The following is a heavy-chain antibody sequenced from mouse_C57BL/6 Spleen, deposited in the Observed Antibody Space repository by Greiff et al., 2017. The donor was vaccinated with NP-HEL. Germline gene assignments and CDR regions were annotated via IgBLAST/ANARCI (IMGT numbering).Heavy chain of an antibody. CDR2: ISDGGSYT. D-gene: IGHD2-3*01. CDR1: GFTFSSYA. J-gene: IGHJ2*01. V-gene: IGHV5-4*01. CDR3: ARWLLRYFDY. Sequence: EVHLVESGGGLVKPGGSLKLSCAASGFTFSSYAMSWVRQTPEKRLEWVATISDGGSYTYYPDNVKGRFTISRDNAKNNLYLQMSHLKSEDTAMYYCARWLLRYFDYWGQGTTLTVSS.